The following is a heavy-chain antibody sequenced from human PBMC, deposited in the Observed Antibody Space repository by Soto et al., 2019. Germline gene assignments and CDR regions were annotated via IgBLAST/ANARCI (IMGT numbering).Heavy chain of an antibody. J-gene: IGHJ5*02. Sequence: LSLTCTVSGGSISSYYWSWIRQPPGKGLEWIGYIYYSGSTNYNPSLKSRVTISVDTSKNQFSLKLSSVTAADTAVYYCARLGRGGSGWYLSWFNPWGQGTLVTVSS. CDR1: GGSISSYY. CDR2: IYYSGST. CDR3: ARLGRGGSGWYLSWFNP. D-gene: IGHD6-19*01. V-gene: IGHV4-59*01.